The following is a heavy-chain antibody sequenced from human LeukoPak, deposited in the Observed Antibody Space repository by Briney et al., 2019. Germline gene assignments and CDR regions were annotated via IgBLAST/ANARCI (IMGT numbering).Heavy chain of an antibody. CDR2: ISSSGGTT. D-gene: IGHD1-1*01. J-gene: IGHJ6*02. CDR3: AKEDSRWNYGMDV. Sequence: GGSLRLSCAASGFTFTSYGMNWVRQAPGMGLEWVSGISSSGGTTYYTDSVKGRFTISRDNSKNTLSLQMSSLRAEDTAVYYCAKEDSRWNYGMDVWGQGTTVTVSS. CDR1: GFTFTSYG. V-gene: IGHV3-23*01.